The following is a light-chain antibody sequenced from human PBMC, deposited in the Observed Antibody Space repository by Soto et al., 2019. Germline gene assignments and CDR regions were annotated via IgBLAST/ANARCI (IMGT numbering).Light chain of an antibody. J-gene: IGKJ1*01. CDR3: QQYDNSVWT. Sequence: EIVLTQSPGTLSLSPGERATLSCRASQSVNSIYLTWYQQKPGQAPRLLIYGASSRATGIPDRFSGSGSGTDFTLTISRLEPEDFAVYYCQQYDNSVWTFGQGTKVDNK. CDR1: QSVNSIY. CDR2: GAS. V-gene: IGKV3-20*01.